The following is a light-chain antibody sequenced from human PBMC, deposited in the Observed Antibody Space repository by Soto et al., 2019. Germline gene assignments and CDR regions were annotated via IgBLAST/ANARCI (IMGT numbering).Light chain of an antibody. V-gene: IGKV3-20*01. J-gene: IGKJ1*01. Sequence: ENVLTHSPGTLSLSPGEIATLSCRASQSVGSSYLAWYQQKPGQAPRLLIYSTSSRASYIPAKLSGSGSRTNITITIDRLKPEDFAVYFCQQYDSLIWTFGQGTKVEIK. CDR2: STS. CDR3: QQYDSLIWT. CDR1: QSVGSSY.